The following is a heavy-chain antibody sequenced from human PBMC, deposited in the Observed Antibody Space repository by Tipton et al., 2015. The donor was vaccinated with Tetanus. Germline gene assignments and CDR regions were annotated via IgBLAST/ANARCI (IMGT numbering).Heavy chain of an antibody. CDR2: IRGSGGHI. CDR1: GFNFSTYT. Sequence: SLRLSCVGSGFNFSTYTMNWVRQAPGKGLEWVSSIRGSGGHIYYADSVKGRFTISRDNAKNSLYLQMNSLRAEDTAIYYCATKASPGLRNDYWGQGTLVTVSS. V-gene: IGHV3-21*04. CDR3: ATKASPGLRNDY. J-gene: IGHJ4*02. D-gene: IGHD1-14*01.